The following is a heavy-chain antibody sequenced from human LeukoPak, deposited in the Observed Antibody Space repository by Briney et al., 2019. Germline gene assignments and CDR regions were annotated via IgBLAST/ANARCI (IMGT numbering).Heavy chain of an antibody. CDR1: GSTFSSYA. J-gene: IGHJ4*02. V-gene: IGHV3-23*01. Sequence: GGSLRLSCAASGSTFSSYAMSWVRQAPGKGLEWVSAISDSDSSTFYADSVKGRFTISRDNSKNTLYLQMNSLRAEDTAVYYCAKRSAPYGVAGLYFDYWGQGTLLTVSS. D-gene: IGHD6-19*01. CDR3: AKRSAPYGVAGLYFDY. CDR2: ISDSDSST.